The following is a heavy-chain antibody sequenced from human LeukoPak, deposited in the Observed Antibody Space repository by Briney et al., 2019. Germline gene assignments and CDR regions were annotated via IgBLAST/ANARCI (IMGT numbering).Heavy chain of an antibody. V-gene: IGHV1-18*01. J-gene: IGHJ4*02. CDR1: GYTFTSYG. CDR3: ARDNCADYGSGSYCLDY. CDR2: ISAYNGNT. D-gene: IGHD3-10*01. Sequence: GASVKVSCKASGYTFTSYGISWVRQAPGQGLEWMGWISAYNGNTNYAQKLQGRVTMTTDTSTSTAYMELRSLRSDDTAVYYCARDNCADYGSGSYCLDYWGQGTLVTVSS.